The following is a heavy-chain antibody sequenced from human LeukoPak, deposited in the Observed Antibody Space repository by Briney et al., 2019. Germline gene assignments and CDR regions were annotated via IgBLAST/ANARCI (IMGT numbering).Heavy chain of an antibody. V-gene: IGHV3-72*01. D-gene: IGHD2-15*01. Sequence: WGSLRLSCAASGFTFSTYAMGWVRQAPGKGLEWVGRTRNKANSYTTEYAASVKGRFTISRDDSKNSLYLQMNSLKTEDTAVYYCARDIGYCSGGSCYYWFDPWGQGTLVTVSS. CDR3: ARDIGYCSGGSCYYWFDP. J-gene: IGHJ5*02. CDR2: TRNKANSYTT. CDR1: GFTFSTYA.